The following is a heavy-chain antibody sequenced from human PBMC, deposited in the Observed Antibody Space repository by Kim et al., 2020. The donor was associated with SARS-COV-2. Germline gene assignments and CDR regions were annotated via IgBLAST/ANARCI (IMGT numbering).Heavy chain of an antibody. CDR2: T. J-gene: IGHJ4*02. CDR3: ARDSSNWAFDY. Sequence: TSYAQKFQGRVTITRDTSTSTVYMELSRLRSEDTTVYCCARDSSNWAFDYWGQGTLVTVSS. D-gene: IGHD6-13*01. V-gene: IGHV1-46*01.